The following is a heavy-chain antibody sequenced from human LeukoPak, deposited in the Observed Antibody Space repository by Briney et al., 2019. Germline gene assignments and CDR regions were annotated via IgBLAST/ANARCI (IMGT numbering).Heavy chain of an antibody. CDR1: GFTFSNAW. J-gene: IGHJ4*02. CDR2: IKRKTEGGTI. D-gene: IGHD3-22*01. CDR3: TTGVRDSSGYYNFDY. Sequence: GGSLRLSCAASGFTFSNAWMNWVRQSPAKGLEWVGRIKRKTEGGTIDYGAPVKGRFTISRDDSKNTLFLQMNSLKAEDTAMYHCTTGVRDSSGYYNFDYWGQGTLVTVSS. V-gene: IGHV3-15*01.